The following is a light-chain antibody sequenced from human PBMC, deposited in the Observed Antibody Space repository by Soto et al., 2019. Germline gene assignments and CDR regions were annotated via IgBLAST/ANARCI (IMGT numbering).Light chain of an antibody. J-gene: IGKJ1*01. V-gene: IGKV3-20*01. Sequence: EIMLTQSPGTLSLSPGERATLYCRASQSVSSSYLAWYQQKPGQAPRLLIYGASSRATGIPDRFSGRGSGTEFTLTISSLQSEDFATYYCQHYNSYSEPFGQGSK. CDR2: GAS. CDR1: QSVSSSY. CDR3: QHYNSYSEP.